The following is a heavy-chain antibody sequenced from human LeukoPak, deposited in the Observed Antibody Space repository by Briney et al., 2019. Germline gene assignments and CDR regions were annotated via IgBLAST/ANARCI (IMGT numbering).Heavy chain of an antibody. J-gene: IGHJ4*02. CDR3: ARGKEYSSSWYPYFDY. CDR2: IYYSGST. CDR1: GGSISSYY. V-gene: IGHV4-59*01. D-gene: IGHD6-13*01. Sequence: SETLSLTCTVSGGSISSYYWSWIRQPPGKGLEWIGYIYYSGSTNYNPSLKSRVTISVDTSKNQFSLKLSSVTAADTAVYYRARGKEYSSSWYPYFDYWGQGTLVTVSS.